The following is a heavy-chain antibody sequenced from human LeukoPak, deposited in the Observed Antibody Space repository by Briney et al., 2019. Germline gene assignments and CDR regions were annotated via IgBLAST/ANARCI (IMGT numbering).Heavy chain of an antibody. J-gene: IGHJ6*03. CDR1: GGSVRRGYYY. CDR2: IYTSGTT. D-gene: IGHD6-6*01. V-gene: IGHV4-61*02. CDR3: ARWSGSVTARNYYYYMDV. Sequence: PSETLSLTCTVSGGSVRRGYYYWTWIRQPAGSGLEWIGRIYTSGTTDYNPSLRTRVTISVDASRSQFSLNLGSVTAADTAVYYCARWSGSVTARNYYYYMDVWGEGTTVTVSS.